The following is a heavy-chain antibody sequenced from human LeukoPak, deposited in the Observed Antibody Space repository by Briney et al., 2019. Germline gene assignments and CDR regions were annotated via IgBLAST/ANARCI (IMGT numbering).Heavy chain of an antibody. CDR3: ARDQTYSGSGIYTYFDY. J-gene: IGHJ4*02. Sequence: ETLSLTCTVSGGSISSYYWSWIRQPAGKGLEYLGRISSTGSTNYNPSLRSRVTISADTSKNHFSLKLTSVTAADTAVYYCARDQTYSGSGIYTYFDYWGQGILVTVSS. CDR1: GGSISSYY. D-gene: IGHD3-10*01. V-gene: IGHV4-4*07. CDR2: ISSTGST.